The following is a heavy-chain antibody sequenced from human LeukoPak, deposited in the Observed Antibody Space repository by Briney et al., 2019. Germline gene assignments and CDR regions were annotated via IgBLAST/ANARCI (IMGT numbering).Heavy chain of an antibody. CDR3: ASRAYGDSGPFDF. D-gene: IGHD4-17*01. CDR1: GFTFSSYS. CDR2: IYHSGI. Sequence: GSLRLSCAASGFTFSSYSMNWVRQPPGKGLEWIGEIYHSGINYNSSLKSRTTISLDKSKNQFSLKLSSVTAADTAVYYCASRAYGDSGPFDFWGQGTLVSVSS. J-gene: IGHJ4*02. V-gene: IGHV4-4*02.